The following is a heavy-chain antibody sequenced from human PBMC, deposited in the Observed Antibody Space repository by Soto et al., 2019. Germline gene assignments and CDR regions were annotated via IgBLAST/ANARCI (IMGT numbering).Heavy chain of an antibody. Sequence: QAQLVQSGAEVRKPGASVNVSCKASGYTFYSHSISWVRQAPGQGLEWMGRINADYGNTQYAQKFRGRVTMTTDTSTTTVYMELTNLRSDDTAVYYWARWIQGDYYYGMDVWGQGTTVTVSS. CDR1: GYTFYSHS. J-gene: IGHJ6*02. CDR3: ARWIQGDYYYGMDV. V-gene: IGHV1-18*01. CDR2: INADYGNT. D-gene: IGHD5-18*01.